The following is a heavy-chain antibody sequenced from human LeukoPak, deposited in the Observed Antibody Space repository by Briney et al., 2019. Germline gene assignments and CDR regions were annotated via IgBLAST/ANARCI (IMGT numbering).Heavy chain of an antibody. D-gene: IGHD3-10*01. V-gene: IGHV3-30*04. CDR2: ISYDGSNK. CDR1: GFTFSSYA. CDR3: ARESASIYGSGYYFDY. Sequence: PGGSLRLSCAASGFTFSSYAMHWVRQAPGKGLEWVAVISYDGSNKYYADSVKGRFTISRDNSKNTLYLQMNSLRAEDTAVYYCARESASIYGSGYYFDYWGQGTLVTVSS. J-gene: IGHJ4*02.